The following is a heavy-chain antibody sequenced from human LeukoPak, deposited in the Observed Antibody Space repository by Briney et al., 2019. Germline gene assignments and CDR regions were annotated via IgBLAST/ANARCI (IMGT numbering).Heavy chain of an antibody. D-gene: IGHD3-10*01. V-gene: IGHV3-7*01. CDR2: IKQDGSEK. CDR3: ARAYYGSGSYYVDY. Sequence: PGGSLRLSCAASGFTFSTYWMTWVRQAPGKGLEWVANIKQDGSEKYFVDSVKGRFTISRDNAKNSLYLQMNSLRAEDTAVYYCARAYYGSGSYYVDYWGQGTLVIVSS. J-gene: IGHJ4*02. CDR1: GFTFSTYW.